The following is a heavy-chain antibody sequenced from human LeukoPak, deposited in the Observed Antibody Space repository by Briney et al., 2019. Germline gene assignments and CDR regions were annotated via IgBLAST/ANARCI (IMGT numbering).Heavy chain of an antibody. CDR1: GFIFSSYS. D-gene: IGHD2-15*01. CDR2: ISSSSNSI. Sequence: PGGSLRLSCAASGFIFSSYSMNWVRQAPGKGLEWVSSISSSSNSIYYADSVKGRFTISRDNAKNSMYMQMNSLRAEDTAVYYCARDYCSGGSCYLDYWGQGTLVTVSS. CDR3: ARDYCSGGSCYLDY. J-gene: IGHJ4*02. V-gene: IGHV3-21*01.